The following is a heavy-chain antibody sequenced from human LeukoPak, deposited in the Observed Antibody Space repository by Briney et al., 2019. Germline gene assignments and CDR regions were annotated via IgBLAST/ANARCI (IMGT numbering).Heavy chain of an antibody. V-gene: IGHV3-21*01. CDR3: ARERELEPGWGAFDI. CDR1: GFTFSSYS. D-gene: IGHD1-1*01. CDR2: ISSSSSYI. J-gene: IGHJ3*02. Sequence: GGSLRLSCAASGFTFSSYSMNWVRQAPGNGLGWVSSISSSSSYIYYADSVKGRFTISRDNAKNSLYLQMNSLRAEDTAVYYCARERELEPGWGAFDIWGQGTMVTVSS.